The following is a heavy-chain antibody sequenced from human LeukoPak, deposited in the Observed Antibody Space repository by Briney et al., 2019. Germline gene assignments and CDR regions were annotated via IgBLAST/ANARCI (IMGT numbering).Heavy chain of an antibody. D-gene: IGHD3-3*01. J-gene: IGHJ3*02. V-gene: IGHV4-59*10. Sequence: PSETLSLTCAVYGGSFSGYYWSWIRQPAGKGLEWIGRIYTSGSTNYNPSLKSRVTMSVDTSKNQFSLKLSSVTAADTAVYYCARVPFFVNAFDIWGQGTMVTVSS. CDR2: IYTSGST. CDR1: GGSFSGYY. CDR3: ARVPFFVNAFDI.